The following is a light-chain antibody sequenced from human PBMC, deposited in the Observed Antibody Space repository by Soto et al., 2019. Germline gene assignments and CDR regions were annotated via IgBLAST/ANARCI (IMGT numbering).Light chain of an antibody. CDR2: AAS. Sequence: DIQMTQSPCSLSASVGXRXTITFRASQSISSYLNWYQQKPGKAPKLLIYAASSLQSGVPSRFSGSGSGTDFTLTISSLQPEDFATYYCQQSYSTLTWTFGQGTKVDIK. CDR1: QSISSY. J-gene: IGKJ1*01. V-gene: IGKV1-39*01. CDR3: QQSYSTLTWT.